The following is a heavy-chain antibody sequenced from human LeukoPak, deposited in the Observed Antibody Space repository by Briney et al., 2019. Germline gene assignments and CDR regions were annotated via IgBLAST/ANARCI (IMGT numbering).Heavy chain of an antibody. J-gene: IGHJ5*02. V-gene: IGHV4-4*07. CDR3: ARAEVAAAGQYSIGDWFDP. Sequence: SETLSLTCIISGGSIGPYYWSWIRQAAGKGPEWIGRIYTTGTADYNPSLKGRVFLSVDTPKNQFSLKVTSVTAADTAVYYCARAEVAAAGQYSIGDWFDPWGQGTLVTVSS. CDR2: IYTTGTA. D-gene: IGHD6-13*01. CDR1: GGSIGPYY.